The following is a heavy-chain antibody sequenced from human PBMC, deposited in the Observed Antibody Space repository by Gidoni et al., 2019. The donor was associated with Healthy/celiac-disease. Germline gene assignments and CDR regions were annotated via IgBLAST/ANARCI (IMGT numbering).Heavy chain of an antibody. J-gene: IGHJ6*02. Sequence: EVQLVQSGAEVKKPGESLKISCKCSGYSFTSYWIGWVRKMPGKGLEWMGIIYPGDSDTRYSPSFQGQVTISADKSISTAYLQWSSLKASDTAMYYCARMASYGDYGFPAEYYGMDVWGQGTTVTVSS. V-gene: IGHV5-51*01. CDR2: IYPGDSDT. D-gene: IGHD4-17*01. CDR1: GYSFTSYW. CDR3: ARMASYGDYGFPAEYYGMDV.